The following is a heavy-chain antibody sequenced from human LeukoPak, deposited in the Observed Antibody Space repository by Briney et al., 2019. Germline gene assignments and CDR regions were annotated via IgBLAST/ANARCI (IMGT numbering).Heavy chain of an antibody. D-gene: IGHD1-26*01. CDR3: AKKGATTGDFDY. CDR2: ISGSGGDT. J-gene: IGHJ4*02. Sequence: GGSLRLSCAASGFTFSNFLMAWVRQAPGKGPEWVSAISGSGGDTYYADSVKGRFTISRDNSKNTLYLQMNSLRAEDTAVYYCAKKGATTGDFDYWGQGTLVTVSS. V-gene: IGHV3-23*01. CDR1: GFTFSNFL.